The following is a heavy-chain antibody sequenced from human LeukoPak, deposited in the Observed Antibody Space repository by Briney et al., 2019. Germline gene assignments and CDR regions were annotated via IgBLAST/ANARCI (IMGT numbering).Heavy chain of an antibody. Sequence: SETLSLTCSVPGGSIRSYRCSWIRQPAGKGLEWIGRMYASGSTNFNPSLKSRVTMSVDTSKNQFSLNLSSVTAADTAVYYCARDMGVSQRYWYFDLWGPGTLVTVSS. CDR1: GGSIRSYR. D-gene: IGHD2-2*01. V-gene: IGHV4-4*07. J-gene: IGHJ2*01. CDR3: ARDMGVSQRYWYFDL. CDR2: MYASGST.